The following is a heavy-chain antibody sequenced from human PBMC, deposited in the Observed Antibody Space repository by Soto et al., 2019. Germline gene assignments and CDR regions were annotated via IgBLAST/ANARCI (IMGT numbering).Heavy chain of an antibody. CDR1: GGSISSGGYY. Sequence: PSETLSLTCTVSGGSISSGGYYWSWIRQHPGKGLEWIGYIYYSGSTYYNPSLKSRVTISVDTSKNQFSLKLSSVTAADTAVYYCARTRGSGNAWDYWGQGTLVTVSS. CDR2: IYYSGST. CDR3: ARTRGSGNAWDY. D-gene: IGHD3-10*01. J-gene: IGHJ4*02. V-gene: IGHV4-31*02.